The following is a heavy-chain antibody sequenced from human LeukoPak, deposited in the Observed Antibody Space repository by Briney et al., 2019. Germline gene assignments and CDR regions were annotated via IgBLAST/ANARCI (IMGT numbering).Heavy chain of an antibody. D-gene: IGHD1-26*01. CDR3: ARSQFIVGATPDFDY. Sequence: SETLSLTCTVSGYSISSGYYWGWIRQPPGKGLEWIGSSYHSWNTYYNPSLKSRVTISVDTSKNQFSLKLSSVTAADTAVYYCARSQFIVGATPDFDYWGQGTLVTVSS. V-gene: IGHV4-38-2*02. J-gene: IGHJ4*02. CDR1: GYSISSGYY. CDR2: SYHSWNT.